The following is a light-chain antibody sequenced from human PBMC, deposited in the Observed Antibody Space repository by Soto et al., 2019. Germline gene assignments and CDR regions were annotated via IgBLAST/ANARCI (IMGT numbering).Light chain of an antibody. Sequence: QSALTQPASVSGSPGQSLTISCTGTSSDVGGYNYVPWYQQHPGKAPKLMIYDVSNRPSGVSNRFSGSKSGNTASLTISGLQAEDEADYYCSSYTSSSTYVFGTGTKVTVL. V-gene: IGLV2-14*01. CDR3: SSYTSSSTYV. CDR1: SSDVGGYNY. CDR2: DVS. J-gene: IGLJ1*01.